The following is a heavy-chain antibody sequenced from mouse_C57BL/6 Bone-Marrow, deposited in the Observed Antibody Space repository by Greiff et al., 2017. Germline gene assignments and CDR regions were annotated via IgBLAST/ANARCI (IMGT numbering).Heavy chain of an antibody. V-gene: IGHV5-6*01. J-gene: IGHJ4*01. CDR1: GFTFSSYG. D-gene: IGHD1-1*01. Sequence: EVQLVESGGDLVKPGGSLKLSCAASGFTFSSYGMSWVRQTPDKRLEWVATISSGGSYTYYPDSVKGRFTISRDNAKNTLYLQMSSLKSEDTAMYYCARPYYYGSSYAMDYWGQGTSVTVSS. CDR3: ARPYYYGSSYAMDY. CDR2: ISSGGSYT.